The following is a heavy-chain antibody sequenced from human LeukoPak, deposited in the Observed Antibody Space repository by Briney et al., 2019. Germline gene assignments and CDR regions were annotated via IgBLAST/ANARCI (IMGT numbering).Heavy chain of an antibody. CDR3: ASNSDYGSGSNY. D-gene: IGHD3-10*01. CDR2: MNPNSGNT. V-gene: IGHV1-8*01. Sequence: ASVKVSCKASGYTFTSYDINWVRQATGQGLGGMGWMNPNSGNTGYAQKFQGRVTMTRNTSISTAYMELSSLRSEDTAVYYCASNSDYGSGSNYWGQGTLVTVSS. CDR1: GYTFTSYD. J-gene: IGHJ4*02.